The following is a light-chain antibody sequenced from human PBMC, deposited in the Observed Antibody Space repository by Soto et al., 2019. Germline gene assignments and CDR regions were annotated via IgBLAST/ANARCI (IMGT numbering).Light chain of an antibody. CDR3: QQSYSTPSIT. J-gene: IGKJ5*01. Sequence: DIQMTQSPSSLSASVGHRVTITCRASRNIASYLNLYHQRPGNAPRLLISSASSLQSGVPSRFSGSGSGTDFTLTISSLQPEDFATYYCQQSYSTPSITFGQGTRLEIK. CDR1: RNIASY. V-gene: IGKV1-39*01. CDR2: SAS.